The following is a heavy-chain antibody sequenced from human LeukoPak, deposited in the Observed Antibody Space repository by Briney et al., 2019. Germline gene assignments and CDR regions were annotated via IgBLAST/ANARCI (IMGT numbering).Heavy chain of an antibody. CDR2: ISSSTSYI. J-gene: IGHJ4*02. CDR3: ARAGGSPVPHIAY. Sequence: GGSLRLSCAASGFTFSSYSMNWIRQAPGKGLEWVSSISSSTSYIYYADSVKGRFTISKDNAKNSLYLQMRSLRAEDTAVYYCARAGGSPVPHIAYWGRGTLVSSSS. D-gene: IGHD2-21*01. CDR1: GFTFSSYS. V-gene: IGHV3-21*01.